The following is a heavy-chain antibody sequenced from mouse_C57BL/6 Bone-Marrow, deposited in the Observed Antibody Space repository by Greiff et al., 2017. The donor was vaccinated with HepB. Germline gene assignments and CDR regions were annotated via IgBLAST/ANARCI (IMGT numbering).Heavy chain of an antibody. CDR3: ARFCYGFAY. CDR2: IDPSDSYT. J-gene: IGHJ3*01. D-gene: IGHD2-12*01. Sequence: QVQLQQPGAELVMPGASVKLSCKASGYTFTSYWMHWVKQRPGQGLEWIGEIDPSDSYTNYNQKFKGKSTLTVDKYSSTAYMQLSSLTSEDSAVYYCARFCYGFAYWGQGTLVTVSA. CDR1: GYTFTSYW. V-gene: IGHV1-69*01.